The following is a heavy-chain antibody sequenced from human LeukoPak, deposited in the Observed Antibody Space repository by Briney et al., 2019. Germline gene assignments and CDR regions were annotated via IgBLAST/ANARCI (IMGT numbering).Heavy chain of an antibody. Sequence: GGSLRLSCAAYGFLFSRYWMSWVRQAPGKGLEWVANIKEDGSEKYYVESMKGRFTISRDNVKNSLYLQINSLRAEDTAVYYCARDSFETDIDYWGQGTLVTVSS. CDR3: ARDSFETDIDY. V-gene: IGHV3-7*01. D-gene: IGHD1-14*01. CDR1: GFLFSRYW. J-gene: IGHJ4*02. CDR2: IKEDGSEK.